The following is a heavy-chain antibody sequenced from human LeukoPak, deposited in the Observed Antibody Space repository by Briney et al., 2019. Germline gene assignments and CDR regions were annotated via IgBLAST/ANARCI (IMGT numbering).Heavy chain of an antibody. D-gene: IGHD1-26*01. CDR3: ARDRWGELLRHFDY. Sequence: PSETLSLTCTVSGVSISSSNYYWGWLRQPPGKGLEWIVNVYYSGSTYYNPSLNSRVAISVDTSKNQFSLKLSSVTAADTAVYYCARDRWGELLRHFDYWGQGTLVTVSS. CDR1: GVSISSSNYY. V-gene: IGHV4-39*07. J-gene: IGHJ4*02. CDR2: VYYSGST.